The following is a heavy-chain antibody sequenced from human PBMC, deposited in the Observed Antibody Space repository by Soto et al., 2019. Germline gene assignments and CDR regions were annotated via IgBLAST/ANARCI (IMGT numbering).Heavy chain of an antibody. CDR1: GGSISSYY. V-gene: IGHV4-59*01. CDR3: ARAGYYDSSGYYYVSYYYYYGMDV. Sequence: PSETLSLTCTVSGGSISSYYWSWIRQPPGKGLEWIGYIYYSGSTNYNPSLKSRVTISVDTSKNQFSLKLSSVTAADTAVYYCARAGYYDSSGYYYVSYYYYYGMDVWGQGTTVTVYS. CDR2: IYYSGST. D-gene: IGHD3-22*01. J-gene: IGHJ6*02.